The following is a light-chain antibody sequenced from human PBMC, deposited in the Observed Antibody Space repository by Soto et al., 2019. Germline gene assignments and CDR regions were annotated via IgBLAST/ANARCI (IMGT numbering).Light chain of an antibody. Sequence: DIVMTQSPDSLAMFLGERATINCKSSQSVLYSSNNKNYLAWYQQKPGQPPKLLIYWASTRESGVPDRFSGSGSGTDFTLTISSLQAEDVAVYYCQQYYSIPPTFGGGTKVEIK. J-gene: IGKJ4*01. CDR3: QQYYSIPPT. V-gene: IGKV4-1*01. CDR2: WAS. CDR1: QSVLYSSNNKNY.